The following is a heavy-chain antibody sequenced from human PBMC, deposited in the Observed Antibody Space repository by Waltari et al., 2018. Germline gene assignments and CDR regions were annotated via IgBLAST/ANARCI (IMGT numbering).Heavy chain of an antibody. CDR2: ISGSGGST. CDR3: AKDRSSGWSLDWYFDL. CDR1: GFTFSSYA. Sequence: EVQLLESGGGLVQPGGSLRLSCAASGFTFSSYAMSWVRQAPGKGLEWVSAISGSGGSTYYADSVKGRFTISRDNSKNTLYLQMNSLRAEDTAVYYCAKDRSSGWSLDWYFDLWGRGTLVTVSS. J-gene: IGHJ2*01. D-gene: IGHD6-19*01. V-gene: IGHV3-23*01.